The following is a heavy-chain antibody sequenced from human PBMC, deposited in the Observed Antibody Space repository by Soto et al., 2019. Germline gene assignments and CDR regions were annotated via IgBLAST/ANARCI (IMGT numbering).Heavy chain of an antibody. J-gene: IGHJ5*02. CDR1: GFTVSSNY. Sequence: EVQVVESGGGLIQPGGSLRLSCAASGFTVSSNYMSWVRQAPGKGLEWVSIIYSGGSTFYADSVKGRFTISRDNSKNTLYLQMNSLRAEDTAVYYCAKPKSMVRGNNWFDPWGQGTLVTVSS. CDR2: IYSGGST. D-gene: IGHD3-10*01. V-gene: IGHV3-53*01. CDR3: AKPKSMVRGNNWFDP.